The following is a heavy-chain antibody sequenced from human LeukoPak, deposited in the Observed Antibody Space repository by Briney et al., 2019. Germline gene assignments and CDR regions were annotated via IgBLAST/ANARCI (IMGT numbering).Heavy chain of an antibody. Sequence: KTGGSLRLSCAASGFTFSDYYMSWIRQAPGKGLEWVSYISSSGSTKYYADSVKGRFTISRDNAKNSYLQMNSLRAEDTAVYYCARDGHAYGRGSPHYWGQGTLVIVSS. V-gene: IGHV3-11*01. CDR2: ISSSGSTK. CDR1: GFTFSDYY. CDR3: ARDGHAYGRGSPHY. D-gene: IGHD3-10*01. J-gene: IGHJ4*02.